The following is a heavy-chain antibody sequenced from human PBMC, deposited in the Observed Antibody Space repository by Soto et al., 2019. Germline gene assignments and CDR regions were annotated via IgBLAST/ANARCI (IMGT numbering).Heavy chain of an antibody. CDR1: GYTFTSYD. J-gene: IGHJ4*02. V-gene: IGHV1-8*01. Sequence: RDSVKVSCKASGYTFTSYDINWVRQATGQGLEWMGWMNPNSGNTGYAQKFQGRVTMTRNTSISTAYMELSSLRSEDTAVYYCARGLPEQDIVPYYWGQGTLVTVYS. CDR3: ARGLPEQDIVPYY. CDR2: MNPNSGNT. D-gene: IGHD2-8*01.